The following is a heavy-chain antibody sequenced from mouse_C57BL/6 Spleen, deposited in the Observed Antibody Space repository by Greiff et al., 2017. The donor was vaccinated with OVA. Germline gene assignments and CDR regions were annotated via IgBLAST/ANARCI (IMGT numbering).Heavy chain of an antibody. V-gene: IGHV1-64*01. CDR3: AREDSYYFDY. CDR2: IHPNSGST. J-gene: IGHJ2*01. CDR1: GYTFTSYW. Sequence: QVQLKESGAELVKPGASVKLSCKASGYTFTSYWMHWVKQRPGQGLEWIGMIHPNSGSTNYNEKFKSKATLTVDKSSSTAYMQLSSLTSEDSAVYYCAREDSYYFDYWGQGTTLTVSS.